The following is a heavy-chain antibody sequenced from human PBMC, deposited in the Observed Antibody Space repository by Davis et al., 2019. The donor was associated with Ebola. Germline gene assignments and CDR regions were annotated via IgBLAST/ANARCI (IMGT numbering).Heavy chain of an antibody. D-gene: IGHD6-13*01. CDR3: ARDLGSWYRGWFDP. Sequence: ASVKVSCKASGYTFTSYGISWVRQAPGQGLEWMGWISAYNGNTNYAQKFQGRVTMTRDTSTSTVYMELSSLRSEDTAVYYCARDLGSWYRGWFDPWGQGTLVTVSS. J-gene: IGHJ5*02. CDR2: ISAYNGNT. CDR1: GYTFTSYG. V-gene: IGHV1-18*01.